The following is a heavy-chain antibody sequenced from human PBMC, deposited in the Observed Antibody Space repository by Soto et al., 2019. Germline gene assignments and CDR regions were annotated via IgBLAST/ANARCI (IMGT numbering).Heavy chain of an antibody. V-gene: IGHV3-23*01. CDR1: GFTFSSYA. Sequence: GGSLRLSCAASGFTFSSYAMSWVRQAPGKGLEWVSAISGSGGSTYYADSVKGRFTISRDNSKNTLYLQMNSLRAEDTAVYYCAKDGYYGSGSYEYYGMDVWGQGTTVTVSS. J-gene: IGHJ6*02. CDR3: AKDGYYGSGSYEYYGMDV. CDR2: ISGSGGST. D-gene: IGHD3-10*01.